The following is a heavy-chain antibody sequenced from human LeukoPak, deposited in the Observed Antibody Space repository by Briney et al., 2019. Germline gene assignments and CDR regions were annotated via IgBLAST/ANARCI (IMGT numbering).Heavy chain of an antibody. Sequence: GGSLRLSCAASGFTFSDYYMSWIRQAPGKGLEWVSYISSSGSTIYYADSVKGRFTISRDNAKNSLYLQMNSLRAEDTAVYYCARHYCSSTSCYYFDYWGQGTLVTVFS. CDR3: ARHYCSSTSCYYFDY. J-gene: IGHJ4*02. CDR2: ISSSGSTI. CDR1: GFTFSDYY. V-gene: IGHV3-11*01. D-gene: IGHD2-2*01.